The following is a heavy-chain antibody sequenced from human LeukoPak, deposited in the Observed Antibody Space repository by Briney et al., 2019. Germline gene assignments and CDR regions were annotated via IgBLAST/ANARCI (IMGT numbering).Heavy chain of an antibody. CDR2: ISGSGTI. J-gene: IGHJ5*02. D-gene: IGHD3-10*01. V-gene: IGHV4-39*07. Sequence: SETLSLTCSVSGGSIGRGSYYWGWIRQSPGKGLEWIGRISGSGTITYNPALQSRLSISIDTSKNQFSLKLMSVTAADTAVYYCARDSGTTGEVKFDPWGQGTLVTVSS. CDR3: ARDSGTTGEVKFDP. CDR1: GGSIGRGSYY.